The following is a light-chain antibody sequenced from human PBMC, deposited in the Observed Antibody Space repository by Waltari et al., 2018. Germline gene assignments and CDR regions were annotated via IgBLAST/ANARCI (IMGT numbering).Light chain of an antibody. CDR3: AAWDDSLRGPV. CDR1: SSNLGRNF. CDR2: RNN. J-gene: IGLJ3*02. V-gene: IGLV1-47*01. Sequence: QSVLTQAPSASGTPGQRVTISCSGSSSNLGRNFVFWYQLLPGMAPKLLIFRNNQRPSGLPARFSGSKSGTSASLAISGLRSEDEADYSCAAWDDSLRGPVFGTGTKLTVL.